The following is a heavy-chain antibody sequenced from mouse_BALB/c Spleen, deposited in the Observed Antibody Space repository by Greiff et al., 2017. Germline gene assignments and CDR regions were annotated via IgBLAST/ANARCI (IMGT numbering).Heavy chain of an antibody. CDR1: VYDFPSHD. J-gene: IGHJ4*01. Sequence: EVQVVESGGGLVQPGESLKLSCESTVYDFPSHDMSWVRQTPEKRLELVAAINSDGGSTYYPDTMERRFIISRDNTKKTLYLKMSSLRSEDTALYYCARHYGNYVYYAMDYWGQGTSVTVSS. CDR3: ARHYGNYVYYAMDY. V-gene: IGHV5-2*01. D-gene: IGHD2-1*01. CDR2: INSDGGST.